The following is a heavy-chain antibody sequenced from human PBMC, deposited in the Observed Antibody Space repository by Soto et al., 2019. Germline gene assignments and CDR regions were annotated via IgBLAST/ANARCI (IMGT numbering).Heavy chain of an antibody. CDR1: GYSFTNND. Sequence: ASVKVSCKASGYSFTNNDVSWVRQTTGQGLEWMGWMNPGSGDTGYAQKFQGRVTMTRDISIATAYMELSSLRSDDTAIYYCARMATFGSLNWFDPWGQGTLVTVSS. J-gene: IGHJ5*02. CDR3: ARMATFGSLNWFDP. V-gene: IGHV1-8*01. D-gene: IGHD3-16*01. CDR2: MNPGSGDT.